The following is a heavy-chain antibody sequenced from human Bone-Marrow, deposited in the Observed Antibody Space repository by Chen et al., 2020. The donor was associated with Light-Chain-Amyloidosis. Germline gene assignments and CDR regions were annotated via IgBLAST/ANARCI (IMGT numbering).Heavy chain of an antibody. CDR1: GFTFSNFY. CDR3: ARDPAYSAFDI. Sequence: EVQLVESGGGLVQPGGSLRLSCAASGFTFSNFYMTWVRQAPGRGLEWVTTINPAGNSINYLDSVRGRFTVSRDNAKNSLYLQMNSLTAGDTALYYCARDPAYSAFDIWGQGAMVTVSS. J-gene: IGHJ3*02. D-gene: IGHD4-4*01. V-gene: IGHV3-7*05. CDR2: INPAGNSI.